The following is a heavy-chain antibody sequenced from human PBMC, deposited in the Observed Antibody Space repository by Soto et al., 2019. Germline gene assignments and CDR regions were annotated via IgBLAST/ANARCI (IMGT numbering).Heavy chain of an antibody. CDR2: IVVGSGHT. Sequence: QMQLVQSGPEVKKPGTSVKVSCKTSGFTFISSAMQWVRQARGQRLEWIGWIVVGSGHTNYAQKFQERVTITRDMSTTTAYMELSSLRSADTAVYYGAAASSTSGGYYGMDVWGQGTTVTVSS. V-gene: IGHV1-58*02. J-gene: IGHJ6*02. D-gene: IGHD2-2*01. CDR3: AAASSTSGGYYGMDV. CDR1: GFTFISSA.